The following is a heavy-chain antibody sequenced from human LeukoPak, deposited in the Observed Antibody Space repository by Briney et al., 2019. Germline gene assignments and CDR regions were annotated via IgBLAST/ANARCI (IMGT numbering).Heavy chain of an antibody. V-gene: IGHV3-53*01. D-gene: IGHD5-12*01. CDR3: ARSGWLRFSGGTFDY. J-gene: IGHJ4*02. CDR1: GFNVSSDY. Sequence: GGSLRLSCAASGFNVSSDYMNWVRQAPGKGLEWLSVIYSGGNTKYADSVKGRFTISRDISQNTVYLQMNRLRAEDTAVYYCARSGWLRFSGGTFDYWGQGTLVTVSS. CDR2: IYSGGNT.